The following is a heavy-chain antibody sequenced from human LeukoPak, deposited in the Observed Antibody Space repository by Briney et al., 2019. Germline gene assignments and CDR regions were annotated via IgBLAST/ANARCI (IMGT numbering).Heavy chain of an antibody. D-gene: IGHD2-15*01. V-gene: IGHV4-39*01. J-gene: IGHJ1*01. CDR3: APYCGGGSCTGYIQH. Sequence: SETLSLTCTVSGASISSSSYFWGWIGQPPGEGLEWIGSIYYSGNTYYNPSLKSRVTFSVDTSKNQFSLKLSSVTAADTAVYYCAPYCGGGSCTGYIQHWGQGSLVTVSS. CDR1: GASISSSSYF. CDR2: IYYSGNT.